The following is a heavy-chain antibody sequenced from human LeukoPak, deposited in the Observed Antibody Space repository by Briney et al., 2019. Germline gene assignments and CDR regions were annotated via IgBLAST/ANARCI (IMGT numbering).Heavy chain of an antibody. CDR2: IYPGDSDT. Sequence: GESLKIACRGSGYSFTSYWIAWVRQMPGKGLEWMGIIYPGDSDTRYSPSFQGLVTFSADKSISTAYLQWSSLKASDTAMYYCARRYYGSGSYYPLDYWGQGTLVTVSS. D-gene: IGHD3-10*01. J-gene: IGHJ4*02. CDR3: ARRYYGSGSYYPLDY. V-gene: IGHV5-51*01. CDR1: GYSFTSYW.